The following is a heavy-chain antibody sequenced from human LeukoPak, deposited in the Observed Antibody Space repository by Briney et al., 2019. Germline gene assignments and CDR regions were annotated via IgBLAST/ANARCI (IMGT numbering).Heavy chain of an antibody. CDR3: ARAYYPNWFDP. CDR1: GGSFSGYY. D-gene: IGHD3-22*01. Sequence: PSETLSLTCAVYGGSFSGYYWSWIRQPPGKGLEWIGEINHSGSTNYNPSLKNRVTISVDTSKNQFSLKLSSVTAADTAVYYCARAYYPNWFDPWAREPWSPSPQ. J-gene: IGHJ5*02. V-gene: IGHV4-34*01. CDR2: INHSGST.